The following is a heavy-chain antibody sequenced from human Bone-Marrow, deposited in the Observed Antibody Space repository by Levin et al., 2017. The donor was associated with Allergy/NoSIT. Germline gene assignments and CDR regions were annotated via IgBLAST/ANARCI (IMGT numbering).Heavy chain of an antibody. V-gene: IGHV4-59*08. CDR2: SYYGGST. J-gene: IGHJ6*02. D-gene: IGHD4-11*01. CDR1: GVSITSHY. Sequence: SETLSLTCTVSGVSITSHYWSWIRQPPGKGLEWIGYSYYGGSTDYNPSLKSRVTISVDTSKRQFSLKLSSVTAADTAVYYWARLVTTVRSYYYATDVWGQGTTVTVSS. CDR3: ARLVTTVRSYYYATDV.